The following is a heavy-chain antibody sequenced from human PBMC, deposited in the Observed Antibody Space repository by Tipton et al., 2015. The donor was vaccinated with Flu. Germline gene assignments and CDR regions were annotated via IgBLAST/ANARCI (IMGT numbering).Heavy chain of an antibody. CDR2: VYHGGTT. V-gene: IGHV4-39*07. CDR1: GVSISSGGYY. CDR3: ATTTYYYGSGSHDY. D-gene: IGHD3-10*01. J-gene: IGHJ4*02. Sequence: LVKPTETLSLTCAVSGVSISSGGYYWGWIRQPPGKGLEWIGCVYHGGTTYYNPSLKSRVAISLDTFQNQFSLKLTSVTAADTAVYYCATTTYYYGSGSHDYWGQGTLVTVSS.